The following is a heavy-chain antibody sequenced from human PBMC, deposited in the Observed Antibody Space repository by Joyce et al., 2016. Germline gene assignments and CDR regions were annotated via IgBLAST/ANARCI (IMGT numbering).Heavy chain of an antibody. CDR3: ARDGGGSVVSAGIHDY. V-gene: IGHV1-18*01. D-gene: IGHD6-13*01. CDR2: ISGYNGNA. Sequence: QVQLVQSGAEVKKPGASVKVSCRAFGYTFRRYSISWVRQAPGQGREWMGWISGYNGNANYAQKVQGRVTMTTDTSTNTAYMELRSLRSDDTAVYYCARDGGGSVVSAGIHDYWGQGTLVTVSS. J-gene: IGHJ4*02. CDR1: GYTFRRYS.